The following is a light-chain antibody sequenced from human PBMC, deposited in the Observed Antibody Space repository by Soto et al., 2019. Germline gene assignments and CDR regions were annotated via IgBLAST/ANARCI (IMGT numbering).Light chain of an antibody. Sequence: IVMTQSPATLSVSPGERVTLSCRASQSVGSNLAWYQQKPGQAPRLLIYGASSRATGIPDRFSGSGSGTDFTLTISRLEPEDFAVYYCQQYGSSPWTFGQGTKVDI. CDR3: QQYGSSPWT. J-gene: IGKJ1*01. CDR1: QSVGSN. V-gene: IGKV3-20*01. CDR2: GAS.